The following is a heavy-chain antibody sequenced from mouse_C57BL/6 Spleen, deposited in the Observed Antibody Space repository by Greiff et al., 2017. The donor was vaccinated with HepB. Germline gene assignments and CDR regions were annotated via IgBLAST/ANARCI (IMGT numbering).Heavy chain of an antibody. CDR1: GFTFSSYA. V-gene: IGHV5-4*01. Sequence: EVHLVESGGGLVKPGGSLKLSCAASGFTFSSYAMSWVRQTPEKRLEWVATISDGGSYTYYPDNVKGRFTISRDNAKNNLYLQMSHLKSEDTAMYYCARVFTQLGRGYYFDYWGQGTTLTVSS. CDR3: ARVFTQLGRGYYFDY. D-gene: IGHD4-1*02. CDR2: ISDGGSYT. J-gene: IGHJ2*01.